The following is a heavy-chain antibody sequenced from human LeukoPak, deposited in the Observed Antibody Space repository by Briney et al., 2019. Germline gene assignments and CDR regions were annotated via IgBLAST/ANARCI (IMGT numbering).Heavy chain of an antibody. V-gene: IGHV4-34*01. D-gene: IGHD6-6*01. Sequence: SETLSLTCAVYGGSFSGYYWSWIRQPPGKGLEWIGEINHSGSTNYNPSLKNRVTKSVDTSKNQSSLQLSSVTAADTAVYYCARDGSSSESYWGQGTLVTVSS. CDR2: INHSGST. J-gene: IGHJ4*02. CDR3: ARDGSSSESY. CDR1: GGSFSGYY.